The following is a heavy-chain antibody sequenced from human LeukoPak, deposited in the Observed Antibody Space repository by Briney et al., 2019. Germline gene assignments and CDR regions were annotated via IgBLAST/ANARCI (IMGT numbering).Heavy chain of an antibody. CDR3: ARGMGCSSTSCPNWFDP. CDR1: GYTFTSYG. V-gene: IGHV1-18*01. J-gene: IGHJ5*02. D-gene: IGHD2-2*01. Sequence: ASVKVSRKASGYTFTSYGISWVRQAPGQGLEWMGWISAYNGNTNYAQKLQGRVTMTTDTSTSTAYEELRSLRSDDTAVYYCARGMGCSSTSCPNWFDPWGQGTLVTVSS. CDR2: ISAYNGNT.